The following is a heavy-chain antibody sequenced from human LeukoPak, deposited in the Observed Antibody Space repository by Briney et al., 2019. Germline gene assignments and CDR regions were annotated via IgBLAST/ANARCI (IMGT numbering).Heavy chain of an antibody. CDR3: ARGARRIVGAKMRPGGYYFDY. CDR1: GGSISSGDYY. J-gene: IGHJ4*02. CDR2: IYYSGST. V-gene: IGHV4-30-4*01. D-gene: IGHD1-26*01. Sequence: SETLSLTCTVSGGSISSGDYYWSWIRQPPGKGLEWIGYIYYSGSTNYNPSLKSRVTISVDTSKNQFSLKLSSVTAADTAVYYCARGARRIVGAKMRPGGYYFDYWGQGTLVTVSS.